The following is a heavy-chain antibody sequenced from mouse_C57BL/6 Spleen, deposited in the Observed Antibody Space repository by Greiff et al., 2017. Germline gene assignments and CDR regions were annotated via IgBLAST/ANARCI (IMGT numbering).Heavy chain of an antibody. J-gene: IGHJ2*01. CDR3: ARDSPYYGSHLGNVDY. D-gene: IGHD1-1*01. CDR2: IDPANGNS. Sequence: VQLQQSVAELVRPGASVKLSCTASGFNIKNTYMHWVQQRPEQGLEWIGSIDPANGNSKYAPKFPGKATITADTSSNPAYLQLSSLTSEDTASYYCARDSPYYGSHLGNVDYWGQGTTRTVS. V-gene: IGHV14-3*01. CDR1: GFNIKNTY.